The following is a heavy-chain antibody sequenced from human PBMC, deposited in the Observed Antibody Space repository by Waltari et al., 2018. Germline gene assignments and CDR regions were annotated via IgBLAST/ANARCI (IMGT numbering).Heavy chain of an antibody. J-gene: IGHJ3*02. Sequence: QVQLQESGPGLVKPSDTLSLTCAVSGYSISSSNWWGWIRQPPGKGLAWIGYIYYSGSTYYNPSLKSRVTMSVDTSKNQFSLKLSSVTAADTAVYYCARDGPGGMTTVTQDAFDIWGQGTMVTVSS. V-gene: IGHV4-28*03. CDR1: GYSISSSNW. CDR3: ARDGPGGMTTVTQDAFDI. CDR2: IYYSGST. D-gene: IGHD4-17*01.